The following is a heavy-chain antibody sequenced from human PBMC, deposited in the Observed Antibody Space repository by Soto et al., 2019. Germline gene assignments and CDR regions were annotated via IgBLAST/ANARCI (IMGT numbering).Heavy chain of an antibody. CDR1: GFDFSGHW. V-gene: IGHV3-74*03. D-gene: IGHD3-22*01. CDR2: INADGSGT. J-gene: IGHJ6*01. Sequence: GGSLRLSCVDSGFDFSGHWMHWVRQVPGKGLVWVSRINADGSGTAYADSVRGRFTISRDNAKSTLYLEMNSLRAEDTAVYYCVREGXYDLSGFYQYYYYGLDVWGQGTTVTVSS. CDR3: VREGXYDLSGFYQYYYYGLDV.